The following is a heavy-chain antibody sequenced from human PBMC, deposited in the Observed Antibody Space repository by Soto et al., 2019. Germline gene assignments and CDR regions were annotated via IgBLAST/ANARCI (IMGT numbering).Heavy chain of an antibody. J-gene: IGHJ4*02. CDR3: AGGGLYDNLTGYYGKQFDY. CDR2: IYHSGST. Sequence: QVQLQESGPGLVKPSGTLSLTCAVSGGSISSSNWWSWVRQPPGKGLEWIGEIYHSGSTNYNPSLKSLVTISVDKSKNQFSLKLSSVTAADTAVYYCAGGGLYDNLTGYYGKQFDYWGQGTLVTVSS. D-gene: IGHD3-9*01. CDR1: GGSISSSNW. V-gene: IGHV4-4*02.